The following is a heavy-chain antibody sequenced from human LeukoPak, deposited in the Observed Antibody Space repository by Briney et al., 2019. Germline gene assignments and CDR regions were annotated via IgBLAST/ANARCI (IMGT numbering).Heavy chain of an antibody. Sequence: GGSLRLSCAASGFTFSSYSMNWVRQAPGKGLEWVSSISSSSSYIYYAGSVKGRFTISRDNSKNTLYLQMNSLRAEDTAVYYCAKARRGGSYGTYYFDYWGQGTLVTVSS. J-gene: IGHJ4*02. V-gene: IGHV3-21*04. CDR1: GFTFSSYS. CDR3: AKARRGGSYGTYYFDY. D-gene: IGHD1-26*01. CDR2: ISSSSSYI.